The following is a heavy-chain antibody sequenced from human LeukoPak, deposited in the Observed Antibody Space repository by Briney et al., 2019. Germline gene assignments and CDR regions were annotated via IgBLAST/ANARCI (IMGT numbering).Heavy chain of an antibody. V-gene: IGHV3-15*01. CDR3: TTVYYYGSGSHKPSYYFDY. Sequence: GGSLRLSCAASGFTFSNARMSWVRQAPGRGLEWVGRIKSKTDGGTTDYAAPVKGRFTISRDDSKNTLYLQMNSLKTGDTAVYYCTTVYYYGSGSHKPSYYFDYWGQGTLVTVSS. CDR1: GFTFSNAR. J-gene: IGHJ4*02. CDR2: IKSKTDGGTT. D-gene: IGHD3-10*01.